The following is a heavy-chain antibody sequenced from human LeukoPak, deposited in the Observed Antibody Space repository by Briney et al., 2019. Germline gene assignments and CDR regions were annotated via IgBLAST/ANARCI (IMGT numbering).Heavy chain of an antibody. Sequence: GGSLRPSCAASGFTFRSYAMQWVRQAPGKGLEWVSYITYNSGTIFYADSVKGRFTISRDNAKDSLYLQMSSLRDEDTAVYYCARDSGYSYADDYWGQGTLVTVSS. V-gene: IGHV3-48*02. D-gene: IGHD5-18*01. CDR3: ARDSGYSYADDY. CDR2: ITYNSGTI. J-gene: IGHJ4*02. CDR1: GFTFRSYA.